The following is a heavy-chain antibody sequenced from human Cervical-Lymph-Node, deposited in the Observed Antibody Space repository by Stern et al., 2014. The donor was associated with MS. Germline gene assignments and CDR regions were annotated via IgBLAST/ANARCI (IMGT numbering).Heavy chain of an antibody. D-gene: IGHD3-3*01. CDR3: ARVSYDFWSGYYPFDY. Sequence: QLQLQESGPGLVTPSETLSLTCTVSGGSVSSGRYYWTWIRKPPGKGLEWIGYIYYSGSTNYNPSLKSRVTISVDTSKNQFSLKLSSVTAADTAVYYCARVSYDFWSGYYPFDYWGQGTLVTVSS. V-gene: IGHV4-61*01. CDR2: IYYSGST. CDR1: GGSVSSGRYY. J-gene: IGHJ4*02.